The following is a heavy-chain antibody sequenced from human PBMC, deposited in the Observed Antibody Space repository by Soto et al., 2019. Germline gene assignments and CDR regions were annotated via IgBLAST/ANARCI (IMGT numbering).Heavy chain of an antibody. CDR1: GFTFRDYA. Sequence: GGSLRLSCKASGFTFRDYAMNWVRQAPGKGLEWVADISGSGDDARYADSVKGRFTISRDNSRNTLFLQMNRLRVDDTAVYFCGKERRGSGWSVCNFWGQGTLVTVPS. CDR2: ISGSGDDA. D-gene: IGHD6-19*01. J-gene: IGHJ4*02. V-gene: IGHV3-23*01. CDR3: GKERRGSGWSVCNF.